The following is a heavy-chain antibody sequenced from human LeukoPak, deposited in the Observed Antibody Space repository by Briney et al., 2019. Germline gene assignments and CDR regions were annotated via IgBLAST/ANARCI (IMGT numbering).Heavy chain of an antibody. CDR2: IWYDGSYK. Sequence: PGRSLRLSCAASGFSFSSFSMHWVRQAPGKGLEWVAVIWYDGSYKYYADSVKGRFTISRDNSKNTLYLQMNSLRAEDTAVYYCARDKDYYGSGRPFDYWGQGTLVTVSS. CDR1: GFSFSSFS. D-gene: IGHD3-10*01. J-gene: IGHJ4*02. CDR3: ARDKDYYGSGRPFDY. V-gene: IGHV3-33*01.